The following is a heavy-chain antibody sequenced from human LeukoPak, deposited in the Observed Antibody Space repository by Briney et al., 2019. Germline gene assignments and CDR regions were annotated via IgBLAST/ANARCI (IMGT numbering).Heavy chain of an antibody. J-gene: IGHJ4*02. D-gene: IGHD6-19*01. CDR3: ARAPKGGWFFIFDY. CDR1: GFTVSSNY. CDR2: IYSGGST. Sequence: GGSLRLSCAASGFTVSSNYMSWVRQAPGKGLEWVSVIYSGGSTYYADSVKGRFTISRDNSKNTLYLQMNSLRAEDTAVYYCARAPKGGWFFIFDYWGQGTLVTVSS. V-gene: IGHV3-53*01.